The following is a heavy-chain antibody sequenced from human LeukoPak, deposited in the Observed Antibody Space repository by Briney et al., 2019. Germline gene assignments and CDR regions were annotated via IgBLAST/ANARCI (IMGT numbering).Heavy chain of an antibody. CDR2: VSGSGGRT. CDR3: AKKPGYGYAFDI. J-gene: IGHJ3*02. D-gene: IGHD5-18*01. CDR1: GFTFNTYA. Sequence: GGSLRLACAASGFTFNTYAMSGVRQAPGKGLEGVAAVSGSGGRTYYADSVKGLCTISRDNSKNTLYLQMNSLRDEDTAVYYCAKKPGYGYAFDIWGQGTMVTVSS. V-gene: IGHV3-23*01.